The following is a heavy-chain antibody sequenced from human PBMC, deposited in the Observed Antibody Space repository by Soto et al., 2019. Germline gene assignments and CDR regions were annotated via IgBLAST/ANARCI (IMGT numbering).Heavy chain of an antibody. D-gene: IGHD3-10*01. CDR3: VSSYGSGYRAFDY. CDR1: GDTFNFYS. V-gene: IGHV1-69*02. Sequence: QVQLVQSGAEVKRPVSSVKVSCKASGDTFNFYSINWVRQAPGLGLEWMGRVNPIVSMSNYAQKFQGRVPMPADQSTTTAYMELSSLRYEDTAIYYCVSSYGSGYRAFDYWGQGALVTVSS. J-gene: IGHJ4*02. CDR2: VNPIVSMS.